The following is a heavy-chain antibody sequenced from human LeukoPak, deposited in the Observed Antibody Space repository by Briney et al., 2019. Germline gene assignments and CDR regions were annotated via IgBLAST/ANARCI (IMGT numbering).Heavy chain of an antibody. D-gene: IGHD3-3*01. J-gene: IGHJ4*02. CDR2: IKLDGGEK. CDR3: ARDQYDTWSRRGNFDS. V-gene: IGHV3-7*03. Sequence: GGSLRLSCAASGFTFSDYYMSWIRQAPGKGLEWVANIKLDGGEKNYVDSVKGRFTISRDNTKNSLYLQMNSLRAEDTAVFYCARDQYDTWSRRGNFDSWGQGTLVIVSS. CDR1: GFTFSDYY.